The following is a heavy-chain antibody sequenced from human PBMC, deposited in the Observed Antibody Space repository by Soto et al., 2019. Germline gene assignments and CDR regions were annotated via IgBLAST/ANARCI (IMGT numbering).Heavy chain of an antibody. J-gene: IGHJ4*02. D-gene: IGHD2-15*01. V-gene: IGHV4-59*01. Sequence: TSETLSLTCTVSGVSISNYYWSWIRQPPGKGLEWIGYIYYNGTTNYNPSLKSRVTISVDKSKNQFSLKLSSVTAADTAVYYCARVGAATLSDYWGQGTLVTVSS. CDR2: IYYNGTT. CDR1: GVSISNYY. CDR3: ARVGAATLSDY.